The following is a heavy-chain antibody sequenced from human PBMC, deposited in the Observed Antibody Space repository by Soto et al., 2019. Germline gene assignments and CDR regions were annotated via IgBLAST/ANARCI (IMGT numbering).Heavy chain of an antibody. CDR2: IYYSGST. V-gene: IGHV4-59*01. J-gene: IGHJ4*02. D-gene: IGHD1-26*01. CDR3: ARRYGATFDY. CDR1: GGSISSYY. Sequence: SETLSLTCTVSGGSISSYYWSWIRQPPGRGLEWIGYIYYSGSTNYNPSLKSRVIISVDTSKNQFSLKLSSVTAADTAVYYCARRYGATFDYWGQGTRVTVS.